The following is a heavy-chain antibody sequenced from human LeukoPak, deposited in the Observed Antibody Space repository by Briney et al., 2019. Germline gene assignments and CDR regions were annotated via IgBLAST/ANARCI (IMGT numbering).Heavy chain of an antibody. CDR3: ARTRGVTAEDDY. J-gene: IGHJ4*02. D-gene: IGHD2-21*02. V-gene: IGHV3-74*01. Sequence: GGSLRLSCAASGFPFDVYVMHSVRHGPGQSLEWVSGINGDGSSTSYADSVKGRFTISRDNAKNTLYLQMNSLRGEDTAVYYCARTRGVTAEDDYCGQGTLVTVSS. CDR1: GFPFDVYV. CDR2: INGDGSST.